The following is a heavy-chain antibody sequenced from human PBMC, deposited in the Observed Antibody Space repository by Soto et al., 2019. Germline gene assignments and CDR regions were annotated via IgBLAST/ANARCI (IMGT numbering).Heavy chain of an antibody. CDR2: IIPILGIA. V-gene: IGHV1-69*02. J-gene: IGHJ4*02. D-gene: IGHD2-15*01. CDR3: ARGGGNAAKTGFDY. CDR1: GGTFSSYT. Sequence: QVQLVQSGAEVKKPGSSVKVSCKASGGTFSSYTISWVRQAPGQGLEWMGRIIPILGIANYAQKFQGRVTXXAXKXXSTAEMELSSLRSEDTAVYYCARGGGNAAKTGFDYWGQGTLVTVSS.